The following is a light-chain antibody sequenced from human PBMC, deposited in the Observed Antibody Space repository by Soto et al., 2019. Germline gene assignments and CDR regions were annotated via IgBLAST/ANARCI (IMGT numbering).Light chain of an antibody. J-gene: IGKJ1*01. CDR1: QSVTSSY. CDR3: QQYGSSPRT. Sequence: EIVLTQSPGTLSLSPGERATLSCRASQSVTSSYLAWYHQKPGQAPRLLIYDASNRATGIPDRFSGSGSGTDSTPTISRLEPEDFAVYYCQQYGSSPRTFGQGTKVDIK. V-gene: IGKV3-20*01. CDR2: DAS.